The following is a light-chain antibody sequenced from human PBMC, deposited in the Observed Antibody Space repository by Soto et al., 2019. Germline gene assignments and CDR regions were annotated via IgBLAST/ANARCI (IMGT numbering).Light chain of an antibody. Sequence: QLVLTQSPSASASLGASVKLTCTLSSGHSSYAIAWHQQQPEKGPRYLMKLNSDGSHSKGAGIPDRFSGSSSGAERYLTISSLQSEDEDDYYCQTWGTGIPWVFGGGTKLTVL. CDR3: QTWGTGIPWV. J-gene: IGLJ3*02. V-gene: IGLV4-69*01. CDR1: SGHSSYA. CDR2: LNSDGSH.